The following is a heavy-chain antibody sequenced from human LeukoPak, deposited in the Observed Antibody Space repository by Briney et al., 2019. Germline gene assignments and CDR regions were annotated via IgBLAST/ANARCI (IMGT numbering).Heavy chain of an antibody. CDR1: GGSFSGYY. CDR3: ARDPPYSSGWNDAFDI. Sequence: PSETLSLTCAVYGGSFSGYYWSWIRQPPGKGLEWIGEINHSGSTNYNPSLKSRVTISVDTSKNQFSLKLTSVTAADTAVYYCARDPPYSSGWNDAFDIWGQGTMVTVSS. CDR2: INHSGST. D-gene: IGHD6-19*01. V-gene: IGHV4-34*01. J-gene: IGHJ3*02.